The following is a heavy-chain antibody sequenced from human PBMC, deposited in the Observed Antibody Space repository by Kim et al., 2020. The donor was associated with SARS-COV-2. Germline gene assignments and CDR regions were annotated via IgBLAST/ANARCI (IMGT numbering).Heavy chain of an antibody. CDR3: AKDFHYYGSGSPRGVGLYGMDV. V-gene: IGHV3-33*06. CDR2: IWYDGSNK. D-gene: IGHD3-10*01. J-gene: IGHJ6*02. Sequence: GGSLRLSCAASGFTFSSYGMHWVCQAPGKGLEWVAVIWYDGSNKYYADSVKGRFTISRDNSKNTLYLQMNSLRAEDTAVYYCAKDFHYYGSGSPRGVGLYGMDVWGQGTTVTVSS. CDR1: GFTFSSYG.